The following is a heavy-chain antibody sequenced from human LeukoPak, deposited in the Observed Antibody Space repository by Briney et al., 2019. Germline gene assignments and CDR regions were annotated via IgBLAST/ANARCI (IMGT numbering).Heavy chain of an antibody. V-gene: IGHV3-15*01. J-gene: IGHJ4*02. Sequence: GGSLRLSCAASGFTFSNAWMGWVRQAPGKGLEWVGRIKSKTDGETTDYTAPVKGRFTISRDDSKNTLHLQMNSLKTEDTAVYYCATDPPGGYWGQGTLVTVSS. CDR3: ATDPPGGY. CDR1: GFTFSNAW. D-gene: IGHD2-15*01. CDR2: IKSKTDGETT.